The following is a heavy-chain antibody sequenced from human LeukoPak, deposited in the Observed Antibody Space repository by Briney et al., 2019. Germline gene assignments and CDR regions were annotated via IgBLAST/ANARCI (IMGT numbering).Heavy chain of an antibody. J-gene: IGHJ4*02. CDR3: ASFRWGVGFEC. D-gene: IGHD3-16*01. V-gene: IGHV4-34*01. CDR2: INHSGST. Sequence: SETLSLTCAVYGGSFSGYYWSCIRQPPGKGLEWTGEINHSGSTNYNPSLKSRLTISVDTSKNQFSLKLNSVTAADTAVYYCASFRWGVGFECWGQGTLVTVSS. CDR1: GGSFSGYY.